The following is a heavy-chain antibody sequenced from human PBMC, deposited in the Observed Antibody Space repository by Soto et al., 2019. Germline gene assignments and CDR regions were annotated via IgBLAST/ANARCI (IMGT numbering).Heavy chain of an antibody. CDR2: ISYDDRNK. CDR1: GFTFSSYG. CDR3: ANLGGGYCTSHECPDY. D-gene: IGHD2-8*01. J-gene: IGHJ4*02. Sequence: RRLSCAASGFTFSSYGMHWVRQAPGKGLEWVAVISYDDRNKYYADSVKGRFTISRDNSKNTLYLQMNSLRAEDTAVYYCANLGGGYCTSHECPDYWGQGTLVTVSS. V-gene: IGHV3-30*18.